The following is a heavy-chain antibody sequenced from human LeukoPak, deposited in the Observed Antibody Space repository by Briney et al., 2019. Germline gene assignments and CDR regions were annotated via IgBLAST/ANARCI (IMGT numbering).Heavy chain of an antibody. D-gene: IGHD1-26*01. CDR3: ARDALRGAY. J-gene: IGHJ4*02. CDR1: GFNFSTYW. Sequence: GGSLRLSCAASGFNFSTYWMTWVRQVLGKGLEWVANIKQDGSEKYYVDSVKGRFTISRDNAKNSLYLQMNSLRAEDTAVYYCARDALRGAYWGQGTLVTVSS. CDR2: IKQDGSEK. V-gene: IGHV3-7*01.